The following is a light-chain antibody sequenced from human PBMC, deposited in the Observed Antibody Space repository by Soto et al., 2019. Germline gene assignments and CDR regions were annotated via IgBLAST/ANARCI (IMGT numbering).Light chain of an antibody. CDR2: GAS. Sequence: EIVMTQSPGTLSVSPGERATLSRRASQSISINLAWYQQRPGQTPRLLIYGASTRATGIPARFSGSGSGTEFTLTISSLQSVDFAVYYCQQYNSWPLTFGGGTKVEIK. V-gene: IGKV3-15*01. J-gene: IGKJ4*01. CDR3: QQYNSWPLT. CDR1: QSISIN.